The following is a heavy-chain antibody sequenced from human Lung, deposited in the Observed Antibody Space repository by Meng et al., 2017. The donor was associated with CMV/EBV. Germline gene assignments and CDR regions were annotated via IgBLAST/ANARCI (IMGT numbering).Heavy chain of an antibody. CDR2: IYYSGST. CDR3: ASPREGVRAFDI. V-gene: IGHV4-39*01. J-gene: IGHJ3*02. D-gene: IGHD1-1*01. CDR1: GGSISSSSYY. Sequence: SXTXSLXCTVSGGSISSSSYYWGWIRQPPGKGLEWIGSIYYSGSTYYNPSLKSRVTISVDTSKNQFSLKLSSVTAADTAVYYCASPREGVRAFDIWRQGTMVTVSS.